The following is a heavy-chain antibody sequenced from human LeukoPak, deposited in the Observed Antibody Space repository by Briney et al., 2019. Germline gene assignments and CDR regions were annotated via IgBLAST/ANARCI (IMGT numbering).Heavy chain of an antibody. CDR3: ARFLVVGATYPYH. Sequence: HPGGSLRLSCAASGFTFSSYEMNWVRQAPGKGLEWVSYISSSGSTIYYADSVKGRFTISRDNAKNSLYLQLNSLRAEDTAVYYCARFLVVGATYPYHWGQGTLVTVSS. CDR1: GFTFSSYE. D-gene: IGHD1-26*01. J-gene: IGHJ5*02. V-gene: IGHV3-48*03. CDR2: ISSSGSTI.